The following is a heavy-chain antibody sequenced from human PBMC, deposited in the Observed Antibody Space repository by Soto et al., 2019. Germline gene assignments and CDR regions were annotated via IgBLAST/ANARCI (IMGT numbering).Heavy chain of an antibody. CDR3: ARDESGYSGPNY. Sequence: SVKVSCKASGGTFSSYAISWVRQAPGQGLEWMGGIIPIFGTANYAQKFQGRVTITADESTSTAYMELSSLRSEDTAVYYCARDESGYSGPNYWGQGTLVTVS. CDR2: IIPIFGTA. V-gene: IGHV1-69*13. CDR1: GGTFSSYA. D-gene: IGHD5-12*01. J-gene: IGHJ4*02.